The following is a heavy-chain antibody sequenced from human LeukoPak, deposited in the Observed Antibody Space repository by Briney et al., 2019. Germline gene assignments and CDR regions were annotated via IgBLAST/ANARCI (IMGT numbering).Heavy chain of an antibody. V-gene: IGHV4-34*01. CDR2: INHSGSI. J-gene: IGHJ4*02. CDR1: GGSFSGYY. D-gene: IGHD5-24*01. Sequence: NPSETLSLTCAVYGGSFSGYYWRWIRQPPGKGLEWIGEINHSGSINYNPSLKSRVTISVDTSKNQFSLKLSSVTAADTAVYYCARGRGERWLHFGYYFDYWGQGTLVTVSS. CDR3: ARGRGERWLHFGYYFDY.